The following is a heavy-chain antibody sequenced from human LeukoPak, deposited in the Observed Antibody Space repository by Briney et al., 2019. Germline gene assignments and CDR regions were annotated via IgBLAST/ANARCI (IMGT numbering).Heavy chain of an antibody. V-gene: IGHV1-69*04. D-gene: IGHD5-24*01. CDR2: IIPILGIA. CDR3: AIKGRDGYNFYFDY. CDR1: GGTFSSYA. J-gene: IGHJ4*02. Sequence: SVKVSCKASGGTFSSYAISWVRQAPGQGLEWMGRIIPILGIANYAQKFQGRVTITADKSTSTAYMELSSLRSEDTAVYYCAIKGRDGYNFYFDYWGQGTLVTVSS.